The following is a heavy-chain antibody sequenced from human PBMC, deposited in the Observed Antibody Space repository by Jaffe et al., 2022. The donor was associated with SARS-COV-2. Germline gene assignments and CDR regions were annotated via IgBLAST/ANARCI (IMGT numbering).Heavy chain of an antibody. J-gene: IGHJ6*02. CDR1: GGSISSYY. CDR3: ARGGDFWSGYSNNYYYYGMDV. D-gene: IGHD3-3*01. V-gene: IGHV4-59*01. Sequence: QVQLQESGPGLVKPSETLSLTCTVSGGSISSYYWSWIRQPPGKGLEWIGYIYYSGSTNYNPSLKSRVTISVDTSKNQFSLKLSSVTAADTAVYYCARGGDFWSGYSNNYYYYGMDVWGQGTTVTVSS. CDR2: IYYSGST.